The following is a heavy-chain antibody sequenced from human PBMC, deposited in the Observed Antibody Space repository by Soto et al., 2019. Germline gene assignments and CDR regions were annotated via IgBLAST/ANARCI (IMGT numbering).Heavy chain of an antibody. V-gene: IGHV3-53*01. J-gene: IGHJ4*02. CDR2: IYSGGST. D-gene: IGHD2-15*01. CDR3: AREGGGVYCSGGSCYGRYFDF. CDR1: GFTVSNNY. Sequence: LRLSCAASGFTVSNNYTSWVRQAPGKGLEWVSIIYSGGSTYYADSVQGRFTISRDNSKNTLFLQMSSLRAEDTAVYYCAREGGGVYCSGGSCYGRYFDFWGQGTRVTVSS.